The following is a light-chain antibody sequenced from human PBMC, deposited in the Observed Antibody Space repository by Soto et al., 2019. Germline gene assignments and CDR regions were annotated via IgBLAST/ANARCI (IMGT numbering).Light chain of an antibody. CDR3: QQYNNWPRT. V-gene: IGKV3-20*01. CDR1: QSLSSSY. Sequence: EIVLTQSPGTLSLSPGERATLSCRASQSLSSSYLTWYQQKPGQAPRLLIYGASNRATGIPDRFSGSGSGTEFTLTISSLQSEDFAVYYCQQYNNWPRTFGQGTKVDLK. CDR2: GAS. J-gene: IGKJ1*01.